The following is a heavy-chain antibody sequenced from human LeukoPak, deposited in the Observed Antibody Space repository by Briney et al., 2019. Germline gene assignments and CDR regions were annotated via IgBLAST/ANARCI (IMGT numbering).Heavy chain of an antibody. CDR3: ARGRPHGNDY. D-gene: IGHD2-15*01. CDR2: IASDGSST. J-gene: IGHJ4*02. Sequence: GGSLRLSWAASGFTFSSYWMNWVRQAPGKGLVWVSRIASDGSSTTYADSVKGRFSISGDNAKNTLYLQMNSLRVEDTAVYYCARGRPHGNDYWGQGTLVTVSS. V-gene: IGHV3-74*01. CDR1: GFTFSSYW.